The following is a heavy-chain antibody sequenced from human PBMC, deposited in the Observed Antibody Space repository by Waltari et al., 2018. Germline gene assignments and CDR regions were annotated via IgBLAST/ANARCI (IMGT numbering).Heavy chain of an antibody. CDR1: GDSVSSNSAA. CDR3: ARGGVGSTAGFDY. Sequence: QVQLQQSGPGLVKPSQTLSLTCAISGDSVSSNSAAWNWIRQSPSRGLEWLGRTYYKSKGYNEYAVSVKSRININPDISKNQFSLQLNSVTPEDTAVYYCARGGVGSTAGFDYWGQETLVTVSS. D-gene: IGHD1-26*01. CDR2: TYYKSKGYN. J-gene: IGHJ4*02. V-gene: IGHV6-1*01.